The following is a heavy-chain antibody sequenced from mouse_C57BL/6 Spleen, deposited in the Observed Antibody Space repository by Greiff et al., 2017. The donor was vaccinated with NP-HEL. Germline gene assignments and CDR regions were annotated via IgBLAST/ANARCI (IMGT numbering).Heavy chain of an antibody. J-gene: IGHJ4*01. CDR1: GYTFTSYW. D-gene: IGHD3-2*02. CDR3: ATAQATDYYAMDY. CDR2: LNPSSGYT. V-gene: IGHV1-7*01. Sequence: QVQLQQSGAELAKPGASVKLSCKASGYTFTSYWMHWVKQRPGQGLEWIGYLNPSSGYTKYNQKFKDKATLTADKSSSTAYMQLSSLTYEDSAVYYCATAQATDYYAMDYWGQGTSVTVSS.